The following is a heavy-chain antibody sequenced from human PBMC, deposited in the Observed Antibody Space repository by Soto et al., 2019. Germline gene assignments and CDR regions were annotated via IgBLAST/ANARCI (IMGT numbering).Heavy chain of an antibody. V-gene: IGHV4-4*07. CDR3: ATGWGFCDRNSCQSAFGR. J-gene: IGHJ4*02. Sequence: SETLSLTCTVSGGSISSYYWSWIRQPAGKGLEWIGRIYTSGSTNYNPSLKSRVTISVDTSKNQFSLKLSSVTAADTAVYYCATGWGFCDRNSCQSAFGRWGQGTLVTVSS. CDR1: GGSISSYY. D-gene: IGHD2-21*01. CDR2: IYTSGST.